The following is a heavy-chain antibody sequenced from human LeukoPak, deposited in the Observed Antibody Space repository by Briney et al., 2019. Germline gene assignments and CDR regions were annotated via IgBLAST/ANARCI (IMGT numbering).Heavy chain of an antibody. V-gene: IGHV1-18*01. Sequence: ASVEVSCKASGYTFTNYGINWVRQAPGQGLAWMGWISGYNGNTNYAQKLQGRVTMTTDTSTSTVYMELRSLKSDDTAVYYCARGPPTVPYFFDYWGQGSLVSVSS. CDR1: GYTFTNYG. D-gene: IGHD4-17*01. CDR2: ISGYNGNT. CDR3: ARGPPTVPYFFDY. J-gene: IGHJ4*02.